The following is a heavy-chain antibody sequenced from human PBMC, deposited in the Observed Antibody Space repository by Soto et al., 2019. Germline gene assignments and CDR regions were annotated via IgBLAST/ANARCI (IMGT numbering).Heavy chain of an antibody. CDR2: IDGSGGTT. D-gene: IGHD6-6*01. V-gene: IGHV3-23*01. CDR3: AKSSGWFNT. Sequence: GGSLRLSCAASGFPFSSTDMTWVRQAPGKGLDWVSTIDGSGGTTYYADSVKGRFTISRDNSMNTVYLQMNSLRADDTALYYCAKSSGWFNTWGQGALVTVSS. J-gene: IGHJ5*02. CDR1: GFPFSSTD.